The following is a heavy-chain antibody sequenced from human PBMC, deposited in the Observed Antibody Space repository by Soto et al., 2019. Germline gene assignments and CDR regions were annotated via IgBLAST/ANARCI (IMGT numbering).Heavy chain of an antibody. J-gene: IGHJ4*02. CDR1: GDTFTNYC. V-gene: IGHV1-18*01. D-gene: IGHD6-19*01. Sequence: ASVKPSCKASGDTFTNYCISWVRQAPGQGLEWMGWISGYNGNTNYAQKFQGRVTMTTDTSASTAYMELRSLRSDDTAVYYCARRSSGWYTDYWGQGTLVTVSS. CDR3: ARRSSGWYTDY. CDR2: ISGYNGNT.